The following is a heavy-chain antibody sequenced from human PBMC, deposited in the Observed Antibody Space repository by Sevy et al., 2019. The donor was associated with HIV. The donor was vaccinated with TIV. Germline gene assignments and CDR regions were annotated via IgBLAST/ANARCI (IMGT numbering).Heavy chain of an antibody. Sequence: GVSLRLSCAASGFTFSSYAMHWVRQAPGKGLEWVTVISYDGSNEYYADSVKGRFTISRDNSNNTLYLLMNSLRVEDTAVYYCASLRYYYGSGTDYSDSFDIWGLGTMVTVSS. CDR2: ISYDGSNE. D-gene: IGHD3-10*01. CDR3: ASLRYYYGSGTDYSDSFDI. J-gene: IGHJ3*02. CDR1: GFTFSSYA. V-gene: IGHV3-30-3*01.